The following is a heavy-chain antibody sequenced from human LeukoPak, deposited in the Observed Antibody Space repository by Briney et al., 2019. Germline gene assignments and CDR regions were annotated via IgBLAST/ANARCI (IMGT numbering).Heavy chain of an antibody. J-gene: IGHJ4*02. V-gene: IGHV3-21*01. CDR1: GFTFSSYS. CDR3: GTAPAAVEY. D-gene: IGHD2-2*01. Sequence: GGSLRLSCAASGFTFSSYSMNWVRQAPGKGLEWVSSISSSSSYIYYADSVKSRFTISRDNAKSSLYLQMSSLRAEDTAVYYCGTAPAAVEYWGQGALVTVSS. CDR2: ISSSSSYI.